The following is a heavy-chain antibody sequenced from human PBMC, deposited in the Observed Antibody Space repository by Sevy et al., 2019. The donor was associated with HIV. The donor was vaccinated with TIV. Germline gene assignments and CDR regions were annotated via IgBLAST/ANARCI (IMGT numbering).Heavy chain of an antibody. CDR3: AKDLTERYSTSSGDFDY. D-gene: IGHD6-6*01. V-gene: IGHV3-30*02. Sequence: GGSLRLSCAASGFTFNVYGMHWVRQAPGKGLQWVAFTRYDGSNKYYADSVKGRFTISRDNSKNTLYLQMNSLRVEDTAMYYCAKDLTERYSTSSGDFDYWGQGSLVTVSS. J-gene: IGHJ4*02. CDR2: TRYDGSNK. CDR1: GFTFNVYG.